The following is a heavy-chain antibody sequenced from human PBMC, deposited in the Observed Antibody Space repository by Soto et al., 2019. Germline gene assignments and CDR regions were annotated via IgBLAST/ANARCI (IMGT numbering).Heavy chain of an antibody. CDR1: GFTFSSYG. Sequence: QVQLVESGGGVVQPGRSLRLSCAASGFTFSSYGMHWVRQAPGKGLEWVAVIWYAGSNNYYAASVKGRFTISRDNSKITLHLQMNSLRAEDRAVYYCARVSVVVPAAGGFDPWGQGTLVTVSS. D-gene: IGHD2-2*01. J-gene: IGHJ5*02. V-gene: IGHV3-33*01. CDR3: ARVSVVVPAAGGFDP. CDR2: IWYAGSNN.